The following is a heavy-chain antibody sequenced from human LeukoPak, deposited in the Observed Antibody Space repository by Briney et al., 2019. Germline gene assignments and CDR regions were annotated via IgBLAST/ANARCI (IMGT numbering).Heavy chain of an antibody. V-gene: IGHV4-61*02. D-gene: IGHD6-13*01. Sequence: SETLSLTCTVSGGSISSGSYYWSWIRQPAGKGLEWIGRIYTSGSTNYNPSLKSRVTISVDTSKNQFSLKLSSVTAADTAVYYCARDPPLTREAAAGGYWGQGTLVTVSS. CDR1: GGSISSGSYY. J-gene: IGHJ4*02. CDR3: ARDPPLTREAAAGGY. CDR2: IYTSGST.